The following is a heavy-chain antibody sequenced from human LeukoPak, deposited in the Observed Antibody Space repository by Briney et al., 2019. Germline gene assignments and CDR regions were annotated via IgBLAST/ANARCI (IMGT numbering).Heavy chain of an antibody. V-gene: IGHV1-69*04. D-gene: IGHD6-19*01. CDR1: GGTFSSYA. J-gene: IGHJ1*01. Sequence: ASVKVSCKASGGTFSSYAISWVRQAPGQGLEWMGRIIPILGIANYAQKLQGRVTMTTDTSTSTAYMELRSLRSDDTAVYYCARGQQWLGSAEYFQHWGQGTLVTVSS. CDR2: IIPILGIA. CDR3: ARGQQWLGSAEYFQH.